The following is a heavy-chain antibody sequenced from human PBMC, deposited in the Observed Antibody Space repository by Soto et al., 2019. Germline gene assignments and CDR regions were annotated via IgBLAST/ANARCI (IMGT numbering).Heavy chain of an antibody. CDR3: ARGPHPILRFLEWSPYYFDY. D-gene: IGHD3-3*01. V-gene: IGHV1-2*02. J-gene: IGHJ4*02. CDR2: INPNSGGT. Sequence: GASVKVSCKASGYTFTGYYMHWVRQAPGQGLEWMGWINPNSGGTNYAQKFQGRVTMTRDTSISTAYMELSRLRSDDTAVYYCARGPHPILRFLEWSPYYFDYWGQGTRVTVSS. CDR1: GYTFTGYY.